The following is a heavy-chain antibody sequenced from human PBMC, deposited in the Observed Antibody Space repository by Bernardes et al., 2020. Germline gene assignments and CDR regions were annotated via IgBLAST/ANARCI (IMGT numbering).Heavy chain of an antibody. Sequence: ASVKVSCKASGYTFPNYYIHWVRQAPGQGLEWMGMINPGSGGTNYAQKFQGWVTMTRDTSISTAYLDLSRLTSDDTAVYYCARGDNTIFGVAGRWFDPWGQGTLVTVSS. D-gene: IGHD3-3*01. J-gene: IGHJ5*02. CDR3: ARGDNTIFGVAGRWFDP. V-gene: IGHV1-2*04. CDR1: GYTFPNYY. CDR2: INPGSGGT.